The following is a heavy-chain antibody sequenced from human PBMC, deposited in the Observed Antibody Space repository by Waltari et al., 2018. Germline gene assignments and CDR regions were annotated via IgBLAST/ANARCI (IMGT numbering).Heavy chain of an antibody. CDR1: GYTFTSYD. CDR3: AREGGVVVPAAIVGYYMDV. D-gene: IGHD2-2*01. Sequence: QVQLVQSGAEVKKPGASVKVSCKASGYTFTSYDINWVRQDTGQGLEWMGWMNPNTGYTGYAQKFQGRVTMTRNTSISTDYMELSSLRSDDTSVYYCAREGGVVVPAAIVGYYMDVWGKGTTVTVSS. V-gene: IGHV1-8*01. CDR2: MNPNTGYT. J-gene: IGHJ6*03.